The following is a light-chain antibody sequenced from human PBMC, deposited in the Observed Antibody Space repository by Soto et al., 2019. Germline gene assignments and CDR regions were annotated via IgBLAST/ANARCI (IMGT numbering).Light chain of an antibody. CDR3: QQRSNWPRT. V-gene: IGKV3-11*01. J-gene: IGKJ1*01. CDR2: DAS. CDR1: QSVSSY. Sequence: EIVLTQSPATLSLSPGERATLSCRASQSVSSYLAWYQQKPGQAPRLLIYDASNRATGIPARFSGSGSGTDSTLTISSLEHEDVAVYYCQQRSNWPRTFGQGTKVEIK.